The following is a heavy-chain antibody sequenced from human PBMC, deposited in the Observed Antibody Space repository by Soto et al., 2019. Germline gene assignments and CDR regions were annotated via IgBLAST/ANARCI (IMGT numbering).Heavy chain of an antibody. J-gene: IGHJ4*02. V-gene: IGHV3-48*03. CDR3: ATRYSKYLPLDY. Sequence: EVQLVESGGGLVQPGGSLRVSCEVSGFIFNRYEMHWVRQAPGKGLEWVSYISSSGSKINYADSVTGRFTITGDNAKHSLYLDMSSLRVEDTAVYFCATRYSKYLPLDYWVQGTLVTVSS. CDR2: ISSSGSKI. CDR1: GFIFNRYE. D-gene: IGHD4-4*01.